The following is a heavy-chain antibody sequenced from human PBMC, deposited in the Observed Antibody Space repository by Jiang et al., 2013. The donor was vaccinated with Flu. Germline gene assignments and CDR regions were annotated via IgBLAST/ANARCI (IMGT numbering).Heavy chain of an antibody. J-gene: IGHJ3*02. CDR2: IYPGDSDT. D-gene: IGHD6-19*01. CDR1: GYSFTSYW. V-gene: IGHV5-51*01. Sequence: SGYSFTSYWIGWVRQMPGKGLEWMGIIYPGDSDTRYSPSFQGQVTISADKSISTAYLQWSSLKASDTAMYYCARRTIAVADDAFDIWGQGTMVTISS. CDR3: ARRTIAVADDAFDI.